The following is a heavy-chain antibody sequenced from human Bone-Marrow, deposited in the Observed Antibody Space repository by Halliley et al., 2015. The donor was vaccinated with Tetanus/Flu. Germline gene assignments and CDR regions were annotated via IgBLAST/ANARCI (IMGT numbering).Heavy chain of an antibody. CDR2: ISWNSGSI. J-gene: IGHJ4*02. D-gene: IGHD3-22*01. CDR3: ARLQYNYHSSGCWYSDSSDY. CDR1: GFTFDDYS. Sequence: SLRLSCAASGFTFDDYSMHWVRQAPGKGLEWVSGISWNSGSIGYADSVKGRFTISRDNAKNSLYLQMNSLRAEDTALYYCARLQYNYHSSGCWYSDSSDYWGQGTLVTVSS. V-gene: IGHV3-9*01.